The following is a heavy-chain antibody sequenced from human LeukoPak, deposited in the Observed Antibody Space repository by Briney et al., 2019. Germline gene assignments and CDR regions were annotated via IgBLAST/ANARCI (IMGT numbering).Heavy chain of an antibody. J-gene: IGHJ4*02. CDR1: GYTFTSYD. CDR2: MNPNSANT. V-gene: IGHV1-8*01. Sequence: GASVKVSCKASGYTFTSYDINWVRQATGQGLEWMGWMNPNSANTGYAQKFQGRVTMTRDTSIGTAYMELSSLRPEDTAVYYRARGFGVHDYDIDYWGQGTLVTVSS. CDR3: ARGFGVHDYDIDY. D-gene: IGHD4-17*01.